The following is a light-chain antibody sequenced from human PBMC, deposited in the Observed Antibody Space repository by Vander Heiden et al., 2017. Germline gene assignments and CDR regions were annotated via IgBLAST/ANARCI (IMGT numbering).Light chain of an antibody. CDR2: NAS. Sequence: EIMLTQSPATLSLSPGERATLSCRASQSVNIFLAWYQQKSGQAPRLLIFNASNRATGIPARFSGRGSGTDFTLTISSLDPEDFAVYYCQQRSDWPITFGQGTRLEIK. CDR1: QSVNIF. CDR3: QQRSDWPIT. J-gene: IGKJ5*01. V-gene: IGKV3-11*01.